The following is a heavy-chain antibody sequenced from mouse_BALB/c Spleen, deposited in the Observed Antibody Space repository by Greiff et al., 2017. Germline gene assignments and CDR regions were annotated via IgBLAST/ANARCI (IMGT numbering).Heavy chain of an antibody. J-gene: IGHJ2*01. CDR1: GFTFTDYY. Sequence: EVMLVESGGGLVQPGGSLRLSCATSGFTFTDYYMSWVRQPPGKALEWLGFIRNKANGYTTEYSASVKGRFTISRDNSQSILYLQMNTLRAEDSATYYCATGTFDYWGQGTTLTVSS. CDR2: IRNKANGYTT. D-gene: IGHD4-1*01. V-gene: IGHV7-3*02. CDR3: ATGTFDY.